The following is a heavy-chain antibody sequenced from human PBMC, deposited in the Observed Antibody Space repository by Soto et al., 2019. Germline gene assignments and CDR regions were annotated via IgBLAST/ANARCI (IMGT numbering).Heavy chain of an antibody. Sequence: SGPTLVNPTQTLTLTCTISGFSLSTSGVGVGWIRQPPGKALEWLALIYWDDDKRYSPSLKSRLTITKDTSKNHVVLTMTNMGIEDTAKYYCVQNPLATQGVDYWGQGTLVTVSS. CDR2: IYWDDDK. J-gene: IGHJ4*01. CDR1: GFSLSTSGVG. D-gene: IGHD5-12*01. V-gene: IGHV2-5*02. CDR3: VQNPLATQGVDY.